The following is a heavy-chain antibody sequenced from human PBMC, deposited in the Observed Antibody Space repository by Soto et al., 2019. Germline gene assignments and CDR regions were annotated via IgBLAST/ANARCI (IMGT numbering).Heavy chain of an antibody. V-gene: IGHV3-30-3*01. J-gene: IGHJ5*02. Sequence: GGSLRLSGVAAGFTFNLYTRHCLRQAPGKGLEWVAVISGDGNTQYYADSVNVRFTISRDNSKNTLHLQMNSLRVVDTAVYECARGSVPAGRYDLLGPWGQGTLVTVSS. CDR3: ARGSVPAGRYDLLGP. CDR1: GFTFNLYT. CDR2: ISGDGNTQ. D-gene: IGHD3-22*01.